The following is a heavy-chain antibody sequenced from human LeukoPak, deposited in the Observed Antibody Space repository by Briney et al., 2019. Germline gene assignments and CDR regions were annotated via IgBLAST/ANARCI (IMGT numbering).Heavy chain of an antibody. CDR2: INPNSGGN. Sequence: GASVKVSCMTSGYTFTGYYLFWVRQAPGQGLEWMGWINPNSGGNNSAQNFQGRVTMTRETSIRTAYMELSRLTSDDTDVYYCVRLYVWGRLDWWGQGTLGTVSS. J-gene: IGHJ4*02. CDR1: GYTFTGYY. D-gene: IGHD3-16*01. CDR3: VRLYVWGRLDW. V-gene: IGHV1-2*02.